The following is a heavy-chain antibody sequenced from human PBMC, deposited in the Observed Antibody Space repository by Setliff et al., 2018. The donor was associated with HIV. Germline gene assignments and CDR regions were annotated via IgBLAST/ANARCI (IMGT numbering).Heavy chain of an antibody. D-gene: IGHD3-22*01. CDR1: GYTFTGYY. V-gene: IGHV1-2*02. CDR2: INPNSGGT. J-gene: IGHJ3*02. CDR3: ARSLVPSGYYYGRHAFDI. Sequence: GASVKVSCKASGYTFTGYYLHWVRQAPGQGLEWMGWINPNSGGTNYAQKFQGRVTMTRDTSISTAYMELRRLRSDDTAVYYCARSLVPSGYYYGRHAFDIWGQGTKVTVSS.